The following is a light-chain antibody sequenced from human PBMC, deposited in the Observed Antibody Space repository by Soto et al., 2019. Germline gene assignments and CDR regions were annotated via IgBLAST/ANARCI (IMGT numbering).Light chain of an antibody. Sequence: GTRALYGEGVAIRCCRTSQSITGNYLAWHQQKPGQAPKLLIYGASTRAPGIPDRFNGSGSGTDFTLTISSLEADDVAVYHCHQYCSSVRGFGQGTKVDIK. J-gene: IGKJ1*01. CDR1: QSITGNY. CDR3: HQYCSSVRG. V-gene: IGKV3-20*01. CDR2: GAS.